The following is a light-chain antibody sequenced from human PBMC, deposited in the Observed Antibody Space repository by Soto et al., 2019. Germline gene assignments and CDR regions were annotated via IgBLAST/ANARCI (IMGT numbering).Light chain of an antibody. CDR3: QQYGRSPRT. J-gene: IGKJ1*01. V-gene: IGKV3-20*01. CDR1: QSVSSSY. Sequence: EIVLTQSPGTLSLSPGERATLSCRASQSVSSSYLAWYQQKPGQAPRLLIYGASSRATGIPDSFSGSGSGTDFPLTISRLEPEDFAVYYCQQYGRSPRTFGQGTKVDLK. CDR2: GAS.